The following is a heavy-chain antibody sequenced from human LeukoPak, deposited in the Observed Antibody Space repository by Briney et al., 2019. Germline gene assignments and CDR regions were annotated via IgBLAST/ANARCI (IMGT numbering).Heavy chain of an antibody. J-gene: IGHJ4*02. CDR2: ISSSGSTI. CDR1: GFTFSDYY. V-gene: IGHV3-11*01. CDR3: ATDRRYYDILTDYYTDPSFDY. Sequence: GGSLRLSCAASGFTFSDYYMSWIRQAPGKGLEWVSYISSSGSTIYYADSVKGRFTISRDNAKNSLYLQMDSLRAEDTAVYYCATDRRYYDILTDYYTDPSFDYWGQGTLVTVSS. D-gene: IGHD3-9*01.